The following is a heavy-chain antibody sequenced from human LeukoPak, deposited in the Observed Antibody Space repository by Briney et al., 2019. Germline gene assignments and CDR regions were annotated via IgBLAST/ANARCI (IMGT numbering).Heavy chain of an antibody. CDR2: ISYDGSNK. V-gene: IGHV3-30-3*01. CDR1: GFTFSSYA. Sequence: PGGSLRLSCAASGFTFSSYAMHWVRQAPGKGLEWVAVISYDGSNKYYADSVKGRFTISRDNSKNTLYLQMNSLRAEDTAVYYCARGDVRYFDWNDYWGQGTLVTVSS. CDR3: ARGDVRYFDWNDY. J-gene: IGHJ4*02. D-gene: IGHD3-9*01.